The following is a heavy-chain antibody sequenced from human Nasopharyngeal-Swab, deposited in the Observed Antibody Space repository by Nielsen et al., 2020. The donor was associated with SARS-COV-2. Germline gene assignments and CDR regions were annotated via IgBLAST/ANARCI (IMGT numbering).Heavy chain of an antibody. D-gene: IGHD3-10*01. CDR1: GYSFSSYY. V-gene: IGHV1-2*04. CDR3: ARGSYYYGSGQPSDAFDI. J-gene: IGHJ3*02. Sequence: GESLKISCKGSGYSFSSYYMHWVRQAPGQGLEWMGWINPNSGGTNYAQKFQGWVTMTRDTSISTAYMELSRLRSDDTAVYYCARGSYYYGSGQPSDAFDIWGQGTMVTVSS. CDR2: INPNSGGT.